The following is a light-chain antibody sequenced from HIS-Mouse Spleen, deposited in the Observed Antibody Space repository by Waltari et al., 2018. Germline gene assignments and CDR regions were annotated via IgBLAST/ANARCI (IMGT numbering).Light chain of an antibody. V-gene: IGKV2-28*01. CDR1: QSLLHSNGYNY. CDR2: SGS. CDR3: MQALQTPWT. Sequence: DIVMTQFPLSLPVTPGEPASISRRSSQSLLHSNGYNYLDWYLQKPGQSPQLLIYSGSNRASGVPDRFSGSGSGTDFTLKISRVEAEDVGVYYCMQALQTPWTFGQGTKLEIK. J-gene: IGKJ2*01.